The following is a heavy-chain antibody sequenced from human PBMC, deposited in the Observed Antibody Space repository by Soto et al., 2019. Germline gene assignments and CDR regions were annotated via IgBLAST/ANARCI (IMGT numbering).Heavy chain of an antibody. J-gene: IGHJ5*02. V-gene: IGHV1-18*04. CDR1: GYTFTSYG. CDR3: ARVPLGYSSGRYAEFDP. D-gene: IGHD6-19*01. Sequence: ASVKVSCKASGYTFTSYGISWVRQAPGQGLEWMGWISAYNGNTNYAQKLQGRVTMTTDTSTSTAYMELRSLRSDDTAVYYCARVPLGYSSGRYAEFDPWGQGTLVTVSS. CDR2: ISAYNGNT.